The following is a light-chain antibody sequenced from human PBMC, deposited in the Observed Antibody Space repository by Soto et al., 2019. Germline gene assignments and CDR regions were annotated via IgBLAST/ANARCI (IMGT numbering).Light chain of an antibody. CDR1: QSLLHSNGYNY. CDR3: MQALQTPRT. J-gene: IGKJ1*01. V-gene: IGKV2-28*01. Sequence: DIVMTQSPLSLPVTPGEPASISCRSSQSLLHSNGYNYLDWYLQKPGQSPQLLIYLGSNRASGVPDRFSGSGSWTDFTLKISRVEAEDVGVYYCMQALQTPRTFGQGTKVEIK. CDR2: LGS.